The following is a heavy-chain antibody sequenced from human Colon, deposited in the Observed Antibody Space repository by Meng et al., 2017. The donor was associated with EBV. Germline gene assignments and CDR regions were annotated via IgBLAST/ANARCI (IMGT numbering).Heavy chain of an antibody. Sequence: SGPGMGKPSQTLSLTCTVSGDSISSTDYYWSWVRQPPGKGLEWTGYIYYSGSRYYNPSLKRRVIISIDTSKNQFSLNLRSVTAADTAVYYCARVSSGWDYFDYWGQGTLVTVSS. CDR2: IYYSGSR. CDR1: GDSISSTDYY. V-gene: IGHV4-30-4*01. J-gene: IGHJ4*02. D-gene: IGHD6-19*01. CDR3: ARVSSGWDYFDY.